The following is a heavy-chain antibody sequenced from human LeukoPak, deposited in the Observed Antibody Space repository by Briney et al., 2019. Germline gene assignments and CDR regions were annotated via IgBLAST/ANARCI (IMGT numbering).Heavy chain of an antibody. Sequence: KPSETLSLTCTVSGGSISSYYWNWIRQPAGKGLNWIGRIYPNRRTNYNPSLKSTVTMSVDTSNIQFSLKLSSVTAADTAVYYCARAMHSGYVSLYGMDVWGQGTTVTVSS. V-gene: IGHV4-4*07. CDR3: ARAMHSGYVSLYGMDV. D-gene: IGHD5-12*01. CDR2: IYPNRRT. CDR1: GGSISSYY. J-gene: IGHJ6*02.